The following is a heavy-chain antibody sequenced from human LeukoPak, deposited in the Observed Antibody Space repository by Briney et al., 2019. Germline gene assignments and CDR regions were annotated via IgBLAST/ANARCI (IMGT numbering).Heavy chain of an antibody. V-gene: IGHV3-11*01. J-gene: IGHJ4*02. CDR2: ISGSSSTI. D-gene: IGHD6-6*01. Sequence: GWSLRLSCAASGFTFSDYYMTWIRQAPGKGLEWVSSISGSSSTIYYADSVRGRFTISRDNAKNSLYLQMNSLRAEDTAVYYCARDPSSSFPPDYWGQGTLVTVSS. CDR1: GFTFSDYY. CDR3: ARDPSSSFPPDY.